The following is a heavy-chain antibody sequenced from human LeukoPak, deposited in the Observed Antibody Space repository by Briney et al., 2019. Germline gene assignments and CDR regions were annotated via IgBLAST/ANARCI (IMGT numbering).Heavy chain of an antibody. CDR1: GFTVSSYS. V-gene: IGHV3-21*01. CDR3: ARGPRAALFGVLKGAFDI. J-gene: IGHJ3*02. D-gene: IGHD3-16*01. Sequence: PGGSLRLSCVASGFTVSSYSMNWVRQAAGKGLEWVSSISSTRTYISDADSVKGRLSISRDNAKNSLYLQMNNLRAEDTAVYYCARGPRAALFGVLKGAFDIWGQGTMVTVSS. CDR2: ISSTRTYI.